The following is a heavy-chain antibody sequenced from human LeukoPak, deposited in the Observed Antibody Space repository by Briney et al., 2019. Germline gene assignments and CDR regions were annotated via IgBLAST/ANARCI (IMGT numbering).Heavy chain of an antibody. CDR3: VRQQLVRYYYYGMDV. CDR2: INSDGSIT. J-gene: IGHJ6*04. Sequence: SLRLSCAASGFPFSSYWMHWVRQAAGEGLVWVSRINSDGSITSYADSVKGRFAISRDNAKNTLYLQMNSLRAEDTAVYYCVRQQLVRYYYYGMDVWGKGTTVTVSS. D-gene: IGHD6-13*01. V-gene: IGHV3-74*01. CDR1: GFPFSSYW.